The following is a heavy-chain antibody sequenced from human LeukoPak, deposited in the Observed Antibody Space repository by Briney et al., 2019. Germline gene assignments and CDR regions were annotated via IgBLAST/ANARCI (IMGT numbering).Heavy chain of an antibody. CDR2: IYYTGNT. V-gene: IGHV4-30-4*07. J-gene: IGHJ5*02. CDR3: ARGSSAWAYNWLDP. Sequence: PSETLSLTCTVSGGSISSGGYSWSWIRQPPGKGMEFIAYIYYTGNTYFNPSLKSRVTISVDTSKNQFSLKLTSVTAADTAMYYCARGSSAWAYNWLDPWGQGTLVTISS. CDR1: GGSISSGGYS. D-gene: IGHD6-19*01.